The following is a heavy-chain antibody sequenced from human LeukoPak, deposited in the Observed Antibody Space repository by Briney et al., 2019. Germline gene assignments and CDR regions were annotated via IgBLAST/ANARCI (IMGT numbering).Heavy chain of an antibody. CDR2: IQYDGSNK. CDR3: AAEGRIAAEVAFDI. V-gene: IGHV3-30*02. J-gene: IGHJ3*02. Sequence: GGSLRLSCAASGFTFGSHGMHWVRQAPGKGLEWVAFIQYDGSNKKYADAVKGRFTISRDNSKNTLYLQMNSLRAEDTAVYYCAAEGRIAAEVAFDIWGQGTMVTVSS. D-gene: IGHD6-13*01. CDR1: GFTFGSHG.